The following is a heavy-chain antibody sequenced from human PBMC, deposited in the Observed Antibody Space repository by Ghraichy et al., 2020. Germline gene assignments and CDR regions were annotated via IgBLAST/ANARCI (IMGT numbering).Heavy chain of an antibody. V-gene: IGHV3-7*01. J-gene: IGHJ4*02. D-gene: IGHD5-24*01. Sequence: GGSLRLSCAASGFTFSYYWMTWYRQAPGKGLEWVAIIKPDGSESFYVDSVRGRFTISRDNAENSLHLQMSGLRAEDTAVYYCATRWPTSTPAFDYWGQGILVTVSP. CDR3: ATRWPTSTPAFDY. CDR1: GFTFSYYW. CDR2: IKPDGSES.